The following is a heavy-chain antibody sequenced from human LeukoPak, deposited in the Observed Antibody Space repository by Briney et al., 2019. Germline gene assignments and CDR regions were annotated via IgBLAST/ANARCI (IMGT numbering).Heavy chain of an antibody. Sequence: ASVKVSCKASGYTFTGYYMHWVRQAPGQGLEWMGRINPNSGGTNYAQKFQGRVTITRDTSISTAYMELSRLRSDDTAVYYCAREGYYYYYTDVWGKGTTVTVSS. V-gene: IGHV1-2*06. CDR3: AREGYYYYYTDV. CDR1: GYTFTGYY. J-gene: IGHJ6*03. CDR2: INPNSGGT.